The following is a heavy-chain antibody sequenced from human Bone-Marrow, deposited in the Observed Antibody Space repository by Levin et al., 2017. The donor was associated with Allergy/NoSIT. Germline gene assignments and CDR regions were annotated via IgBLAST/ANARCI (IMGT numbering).Heavy chain of an antibody. CDR1: GFTFSNYP. CDR3: TRTKIAVAGTGFDS. V-gene: IGHV3-30-3*01. Sequence: SCAASGFTFSNYPMHWVRQAPGKGLEWVAIVSNDGSKKNYADSVKGRFTISRDNSKNTLYLQMNSLRVEDSAVYFCTRTKIAVAGTGFDSWGQGTLVTVSS. D-gene: IGHD6-19*01. CDR2: VSNDGSKK. J-gene: IGHJ4*02.